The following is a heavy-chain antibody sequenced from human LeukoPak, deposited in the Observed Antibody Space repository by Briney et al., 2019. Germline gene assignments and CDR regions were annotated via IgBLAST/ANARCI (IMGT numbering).Heavy chain of an antibody. CDR1: GFTFSSYS. CDR3: ATLVAATSAPEAHYYYMDV. V-gene: IGHV3-21*01. CDR2: ISSSSSYI. D-gene: IGHD2-15*01. J-gene: IGHJ6*03. Sequence: GGSLRLSCAASGFTFSSYSMNWVRQAPGKGLEWVSSISSSSSYIYYADSVKGRFTISRDNAKNSLHLQMNSLRAEDTAVYYCATLVAATSAPEAHYYYMDVWGKGTTVTVSS.